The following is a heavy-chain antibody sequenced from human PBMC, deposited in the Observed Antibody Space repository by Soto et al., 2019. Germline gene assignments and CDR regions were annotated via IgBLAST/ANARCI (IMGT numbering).Heavy chain of an antibody. D-gene: IGHD1-26*01. J-gene: IGHJ4*02. Sequence: SVKVSCKASGCTFSHSTVAWVRQAPGHRPEWMGMIIPMFGSTNSAQKFRDRVTFSADTYTNTAYMELSSLRSEDTAVYYCAAAYGLLGHYCASPDDWGQGTLVTVSS. CDR1: GCTFSHST. V-gene: IGHV1-69*08. CDR3: AAAYGLLGHYCASPDD. CDR2: IIPMFGST.